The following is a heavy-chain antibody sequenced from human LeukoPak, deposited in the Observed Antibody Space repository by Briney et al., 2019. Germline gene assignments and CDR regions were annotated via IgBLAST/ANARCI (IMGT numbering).Heavy chain of an antibody. J-gene: IGHJ5*02. D-gene: IGHD3-22*01. CDR3: ARGFYDSSGYSNCFDP. Sequence: SETLSLTCTVSGDSLSSSYWSWIRQPPGKTLEWIGYIYYTGTTNYNPSLKSRVTMSIDTSKNQFSLNLNSVTAADTAVYYCARGFYDSSGYSNCFDPWGQGTLVTVSS. CDR2: IYYTGTT. V-gene: IGHV4-59*01. CDR1: GDSLSSSY.